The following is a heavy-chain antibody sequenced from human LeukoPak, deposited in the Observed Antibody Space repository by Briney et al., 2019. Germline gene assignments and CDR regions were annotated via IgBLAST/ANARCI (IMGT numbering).Heavy chain of an antibody. CDR1: GGSISSYY. Sequence: SETLSLTCTVSGGSISSYYWSWIRQPPGKGLEWIGYMYYRGNTNYDPSLKSRVTISIDTPNHQFSLKLSSVTAADTAVYYCARGKLGYCSGGSCYSHYYYYYMDVWGKGTTVTISS. J-gene: IGHJ6*03. CDR2: MYYRGNT. V-gene: IGHV4-59*01. D-gene: IGHD2-15*01. CDR3: ARGKLGYCSGGSCYSHYYYYYMDV.